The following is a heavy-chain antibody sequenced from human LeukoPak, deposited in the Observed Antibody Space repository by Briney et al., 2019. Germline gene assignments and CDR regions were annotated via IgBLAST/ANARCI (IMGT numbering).Heavy chain of an antibody. CDR3: ARGPYYSNRYFDY. V-gene: IGHV4-34*01. CDR2: INHSGST. Sequence: GSLRLSCAASGFTFSDYYMSWIRQPPGKGLEWIGEINHSGSTNYNPSLKSRVTISVDTSKNQFSLKLSSVTAADTAVYYCARGPYYSNRYFDYWGQGTLVTVSS. J-gene: IGHJ4*02. D-gene: IGHD3-22*01. CDR1: GFTFSDYY.